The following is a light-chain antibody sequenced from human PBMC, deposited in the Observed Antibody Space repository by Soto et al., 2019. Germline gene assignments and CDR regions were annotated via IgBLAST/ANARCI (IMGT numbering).Light chain of an antibody. CDR1: SSDVGGYNY. CDR3: SSYTSSSTHYV. CDR2: DVS. J-gene: IGLJ1*01. V-gene: IGLV2-14*01. Sequence: QSVLTQPASVSGSPGQSITISCTGTSSDVGGYNYVSWYQQHPGKAPKLMIYDVSNQPSGVSNRFSGSKSGNTASLTISGLQAEDEADYYCSSYTSSSTHYVFGTGTKLTVL.